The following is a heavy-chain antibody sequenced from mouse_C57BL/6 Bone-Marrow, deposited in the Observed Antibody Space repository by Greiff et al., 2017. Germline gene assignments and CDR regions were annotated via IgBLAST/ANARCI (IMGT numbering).Heavy chain of an antibody. J-gene: IGHJ2*01. CDR3: GVVTGGGYFDY. Sequence: VQLQQPGAELVKPGASVKLSCKASGYTFTSYWMQWVKQRPGQGLEWIGEIDPSDSYTNYNQKFKGKATLTVDTSSSTAYMQLSSLTSEDSAVYYCGVVTGGGYFDYWGQGTTLTVSS. D-gene: IGHD2-1*01. CDR2: IDPSDSYT. V-gene: IGHV1-50*01. CDR1: GYTFTSYW.